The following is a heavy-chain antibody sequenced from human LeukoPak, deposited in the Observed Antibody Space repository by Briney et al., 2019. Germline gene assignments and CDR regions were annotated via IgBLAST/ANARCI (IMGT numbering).Heavy chain of an antibody. Sequence: SETLSLTYTVSGGSISSYYWSWIRQPPGKGLEWIGYIYYSGSTNYNPSLKSRVTISVDTSKNQFSLKLSSVTAADTAVYYCASTRGYSYGPIDYWGQGTLVTVSS. CDR1: GGSISSYY. CDR2: IYYSGST. D-gene: IGHD5-18*01. CDR3: ASTRGYSYGPIDY. V-gene: IGHV4-59*01. J-gene: IGHJ4*02.